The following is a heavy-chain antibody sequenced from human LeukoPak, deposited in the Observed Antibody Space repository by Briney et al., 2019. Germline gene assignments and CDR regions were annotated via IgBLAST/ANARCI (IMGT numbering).Heavy chain of an antibody. D-gene: IGHD6-19*01. Sequence: SETLSLTCTVSGGSISSSSYYWGWIRQPPGKGLGWIGSIYYSGSTYYNPSLKSRVTISVDTSKNQFSLKLSSVTAADTAVYYCARIPYSSGWYSQVMDVWGQGTTVTVSS. CDR1: GGSISSSSYY. J-gene: IGHJ6*02. CDR3: ARIPYSSGWYSQVMDV. CDR2: IYYSGST. V-gene: IGHV4-39*01.